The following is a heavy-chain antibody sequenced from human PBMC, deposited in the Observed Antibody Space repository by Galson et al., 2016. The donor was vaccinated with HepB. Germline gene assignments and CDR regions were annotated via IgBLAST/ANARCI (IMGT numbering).Heavy chain of an antibody. CDR1: GDSISRSSYY. V-gene: IGHV4-39*01. CDR2: IYYSGST. CDR3: SRRDGGMGTTMLDY. D-gene: IGHD1-26*01. J-gene: IGHJ4*02. Sequence: SETLSLTCTVSGDSISRSSYYWGWIRQSPGKGLEWIGSIYYSGSTSYNPSLKSRVTISLDTPNNQFSLKLSSVTAADTAVYYCSRRDGGMGTTMLDYWGQGTLVTVSS.